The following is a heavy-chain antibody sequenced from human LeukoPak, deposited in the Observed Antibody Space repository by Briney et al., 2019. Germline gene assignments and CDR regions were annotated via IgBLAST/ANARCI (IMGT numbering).Heavy chain of an antibody. Sequence: GGSLRLSCAASGFTFSSYWMSWVRQAPGKGLEWVANIKQDGSEKYYVDSVKGRFTISRDNAKNSLYLQMNSLRAEDTAVYYCARGDAYGSGSDDAFDIWGQGTMVTVSS. CDR3: ARGDAYGSGSDDAFDI. J-gene: IGHJ3*02. CDR1: GFTFSSYW. V-gene: IGHV3-7*01. CDR2: IKQDGSEK. D-gene: IGHD3-10*01.